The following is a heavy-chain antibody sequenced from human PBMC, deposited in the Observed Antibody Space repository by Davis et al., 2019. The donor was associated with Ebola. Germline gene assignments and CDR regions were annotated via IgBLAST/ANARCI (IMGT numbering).Heavy chain of an antibody. CDR1: GFIFSDNW. D-gene: IGHD2-15*01. J-gene: IGHJ4*02. CDR3: ASYVVG. Sequence: GESLKISCRVSGFIFSDNWMSWVRQVPGKGLVWVSSINRDGTTKTYADSVQDRFTVSRDNAKSMLYLQMSSLRVEDTAVYYCASYVVGWGRGTLVTVSS. V-gene: IGHV3-74*01. CDR2: INRDGTTK.